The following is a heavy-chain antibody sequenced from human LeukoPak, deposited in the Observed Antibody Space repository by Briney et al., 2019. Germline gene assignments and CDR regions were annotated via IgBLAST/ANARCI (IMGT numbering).Heavy chain of an antibody. CDR1: GGSFSGYY. V-gene: IGHV4-34*01. D-gene: IGHD4-17*01. J-gene: IGHJ4*02. Sequence: SETLSLTCAVYGGSFSGYYWSWIRQPPGKGLEWIGEINHSGSTNYNPSLKSRVTISVDTSKNQFSLKPSSVTAADTAVYYCARGLSYTYHGDYALDYWGQGTLVTVSS. CDR2: INHSGST. CDR3: ARGLSYTYHGDYALDY.